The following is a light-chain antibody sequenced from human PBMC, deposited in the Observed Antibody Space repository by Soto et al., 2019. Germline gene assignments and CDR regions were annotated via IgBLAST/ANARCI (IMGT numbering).Light chain of an antibody. CDR3: QQFNSPIT. CDR1: QSISSW. CDR2: KAS. Sequence: DIQMTQSPSTLSASVGDRVTITCRASQSISSWLAWYQQKPGKAPKLLIYKASSLKSGVPSRFSGSGSGTEFTLTISSLQPDDFATYYCQQFNSPITFGQGTRLEI. V-gene: IGKV1-5*03. J-gene: IGKJ5*01.